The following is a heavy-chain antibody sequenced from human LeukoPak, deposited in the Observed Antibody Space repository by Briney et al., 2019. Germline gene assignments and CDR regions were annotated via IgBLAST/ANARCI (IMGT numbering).Heavy chain of an antibody. CDR3: ATKQWLAPPPDS. CDR1: GFTFSKYW. V-gene: IGHV3-74*01. CDR2: INTDGTVT. D-gene: IGHD6-19*01. Sequence: GGSLRLSCAASGFTFSKYWMLWVRQAPGKGLESVSRINTDGTVTTYADSVKGRFTVSRDNSDNTMFLQMNTVRDEHTTVYYCATKQWLAPPPDSWGQGTPVTVSS. J-gene: IGHJ4*02.